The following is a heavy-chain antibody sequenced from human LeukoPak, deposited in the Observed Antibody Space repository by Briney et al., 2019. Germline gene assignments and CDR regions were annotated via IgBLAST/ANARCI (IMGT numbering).Heavy chain of an antibody. CDR1: GFTSSSFG. D-gene: IGHD3-9*01. Sequence: GGSLRLSCAASGFTSSSFGMHWVRQAPGKGLGWVALIIDESRQFYTPSVKGRFTISRDNSKNTLYLEMNSLRVEDTAVYYCVRDDATDDNGFDIWGQGTMVTVSS. V-gene: IGHV3-30*12. CDR2: IIDESRQ. CDR3: VRDDATDDNGFDI. J-gene: IGHJ3*02.